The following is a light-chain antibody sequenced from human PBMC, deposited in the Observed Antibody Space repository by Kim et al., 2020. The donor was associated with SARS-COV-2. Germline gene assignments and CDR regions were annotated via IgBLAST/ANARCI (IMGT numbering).Light chain of an antibody. V-gene: IGLV1-44*01. Sequence: GQRVTISCTGSSSNIGSNTVTWYQQLPGTAPKLLIYSNNQRPSGVPDRFSGSKSGTSASLAISGLQSEDEADYYCSTWDDSLNGPVFGGGTQLTVL. CDR2: SNN. CDR1: SSNIGSNT. J-gene: IGLJ2*01. CDR3: STWDDSLNGPV.